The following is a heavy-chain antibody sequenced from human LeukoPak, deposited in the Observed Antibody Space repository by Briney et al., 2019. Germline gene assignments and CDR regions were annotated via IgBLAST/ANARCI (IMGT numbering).Heavy chain of an antibody. V-gene: IGHV4-30-4*02. CDR1: GGSISSGDYY. CDR3: ARYHYDSSRGYYFDY. Sequence: SETLSLTCTVSGGSISSGDYYWSWIRQPPGKGLEWIGYIYYIGSTYYNPSLKSRVTISVDTSKSQFSLKLSSVTAADTAVYYCARYHYDSSRGYYFDYWGQGTLVTVSS. J-gene: IGHJ4*02. D-gene: IGHD3-22*01. CDR2: IYYIGST.